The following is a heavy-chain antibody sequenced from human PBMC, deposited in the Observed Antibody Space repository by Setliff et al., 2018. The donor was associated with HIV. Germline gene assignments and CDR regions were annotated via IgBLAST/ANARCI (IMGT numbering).Heavy chain of an antibody. CDR2: IKQDGSGDSI. V-gene: IGHV3-7*01. Sequence: GGSLRLSCAASGFTFSNYWMSWVRQAPGKGLEWVANIKQDGSGDSIYYADSVSGRFIISRAKAKNSLSLQMNSLRVEDTAVYYCARVFPGTGSFHFDSWGQGTLVTVSS. CDR3: ARVFPGTGSFHFDS. CDR1: GFTFSNYW. D-gene: IGHD3-9*01. J-gene: IGHJ4*02.